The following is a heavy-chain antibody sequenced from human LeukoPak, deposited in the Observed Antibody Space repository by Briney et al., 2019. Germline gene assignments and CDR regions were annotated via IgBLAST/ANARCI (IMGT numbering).Heavy chain of an antibody. D-gene: IGHD1-1*01. J-gene: IGHJ4*02. CDR3: AREVWMYDY. CDR2: INPNSGDT. Sequence: ASVKVSCKASEYTFTARHMHWVRQAPAQGLEWMGRINPNSGDTIYAQNFQGRVTMTRDTSISTAYLELTSLRSDDTAVYYCAREVWMYDYWGQGTLVTVSS. CDR1: EYTFTARH. V-gene: IGHV1-2*06.